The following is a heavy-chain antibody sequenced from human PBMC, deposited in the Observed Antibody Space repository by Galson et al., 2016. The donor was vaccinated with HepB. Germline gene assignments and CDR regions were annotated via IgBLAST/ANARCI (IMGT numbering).Heavy chain of an antibody. CDR2: IYHSGST. V-gene: IGHV4-4*02. D-gene: IGHD6-19*01. CDR1: GGSISSINW. Sequence: SETLSLTCAVSGGSISSINWWSWVRQPPGKGLEWIGEIYHSGSTNYNPSLKSRVTISVDKSKNQFSLRLSSVTAADTAVYYCARADSSGWYFDYFDYWGQGTLVTVSS. J-gene: IGHJ4*02. CDR3: ARADSSGWYFDYFDY.